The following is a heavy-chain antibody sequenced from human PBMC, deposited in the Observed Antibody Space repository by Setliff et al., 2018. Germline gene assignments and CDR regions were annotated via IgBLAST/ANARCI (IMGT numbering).Heavy chain of an antibody. J-gene: IGHJ2*01. D-gene: IGHD5-18*01. Sequence: KASETLSLTCTVSGGSISSGSYDWSWIRQPAGKGLEWIGHIYTSGSTNYNPSLTSRGTISVDTSKNQFSLKLSSVTAADTAVYYCARERRGYSYGPGTYWYCDLWGRGTLVTVSS. CDR1: GGSISSGSYD. CDR3: ARERRGYSYGPGTYWYCDL. CDR2: IYTSGST. V-gene: IGHV4-61*09.